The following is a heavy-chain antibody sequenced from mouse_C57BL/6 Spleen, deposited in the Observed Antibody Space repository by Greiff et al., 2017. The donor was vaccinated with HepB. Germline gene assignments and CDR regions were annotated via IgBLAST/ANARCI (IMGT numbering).Heavy chain of an antibody. V-gene: IGHV1-50*01. CDR2: IDPSDSYT. CDR3: ARSYTLYAMDY. J-gene: IGHJ4*01. D-gene: IGHD2-12*01. Sequence: QVQLQQPGAELVKPGASVKLSCKASGYTFTSYWMQWVKQRPGQGLEWIGEIDPSDSYTNYNQKFKGKATLTVDTSSSTAYMQLSSLTSEDSAVYYCARSYTLYAMDYWGQGTSVTVSS. CDR1: GYTFTSYW.